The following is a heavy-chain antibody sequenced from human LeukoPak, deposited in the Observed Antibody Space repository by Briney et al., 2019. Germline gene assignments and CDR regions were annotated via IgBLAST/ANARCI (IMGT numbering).Heavy chain of an antibody. Sequence: ASVKVSCKASGYTFTSYGISWVRQAPGQGLEWMGWISAYNGNTNYAQKLQGRVTMTTDTSTSTAYMELRSLRSDDTAVYYCQYYDSSGSSDYWGQGTLVTVSS. CDR1: GYTFTSYG. D-gene: IGHD3-22*01. CDR3: QYYDSSGSSDY. CDR2: ISAYNGNT. V-gene: IGHV1-18*01. J-gene: IGHJ4*02.